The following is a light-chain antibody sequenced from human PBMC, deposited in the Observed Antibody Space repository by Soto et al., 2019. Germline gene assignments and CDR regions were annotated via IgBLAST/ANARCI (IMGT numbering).Light chain of an antibody. CDR3: QVWDRLSDYV. J-gene: IGLJ1*01. Sequence: SYELTQPPSVSVAPGQTARITCGGNNIGSKSVHWYQQKSGQAPVLVVYDESDRPSGIPERFSGSNSRDTATLTISRVEAGDEADYYCQVWDRLSDYVFGSGTKVTVL. V-gene: IGLV3-21*02. CDR1: NIGSKS. CDR2: DES.